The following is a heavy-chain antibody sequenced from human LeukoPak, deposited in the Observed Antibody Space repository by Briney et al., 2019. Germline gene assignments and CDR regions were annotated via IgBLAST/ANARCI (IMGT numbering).Heavy chain of an antibody. CDR2: IIPIFGTA. CDR3: ARVRDVAGAEYFDY. Sequence: GASVKVSCKASGGTFSSYAISWVRQAPGQGLEWMGGIIPIFGTANYAQKFQGRVTITTDESTSTAYMELSSLRSEDTAVYYCARVRDVAGAEYFDYWGQGTLVTVSS. V-gene: IGHV1-69*05. J-gene: IGHJ4*02. D-gene: IGHD3-10*01. CDR1: GGTFSSYA.